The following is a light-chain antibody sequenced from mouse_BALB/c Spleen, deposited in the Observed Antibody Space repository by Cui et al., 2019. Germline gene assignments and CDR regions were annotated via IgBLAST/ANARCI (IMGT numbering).Light chain of an antibody. CDR2: LAS. V-gene: IGKV3-10*01. J-gene: IGKJ1*01. CDR3: QQNNEDPPT. CDR1: ESVDNYGYSV. Sequence: NIVLTQPPASLAASLGQRATISCRASESVDNYGYSVIHCIQQEPGQPPKVLIYLASDLESGVPVRFSGSGSRTDFTLTIDPVEADDAATYYCQQNNEDPPTFGRGTKLEIK.